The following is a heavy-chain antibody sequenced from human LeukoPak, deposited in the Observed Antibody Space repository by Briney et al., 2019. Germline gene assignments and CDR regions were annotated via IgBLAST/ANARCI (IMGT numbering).Heavy chain of an antibody. CDR2: ISSSGSTI. V-gene: IGHV3-11*04. CDR3: ARDPLGYCSGGSCYNGGES. Sequence: GGSLRLSCAASGFTFSDYYMSWIRQAPGKGLEWVSFISSSGSTIYYADSVKGRFTISRDNAKNSLYLQMNSLRAEDTAVYYCARDPLGYCSGGSCYNGGESWGQGTLVTVSS. D-gene: IGHD2-15*01. CDR1: GFTFSDYY. J-gene: IGHJ5*02.